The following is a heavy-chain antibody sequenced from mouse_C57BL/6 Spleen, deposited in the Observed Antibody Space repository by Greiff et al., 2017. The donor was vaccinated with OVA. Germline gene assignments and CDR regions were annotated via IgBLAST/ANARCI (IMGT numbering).Heavy chain of an antibody. V-gene: IGHV1-59*01. J-gene: IGHJ4*01. Sequence: QVQLKQPGAELVRPGTSVKLSCKASGYTFTSYWMHWVKQRPGQGLEWIGVIDPSDSYTNYNQKFKGKATLTVDTSSSTAYMQLSSLTSEDSAVYYCARRGYGSSQGAMDYWGQGTSVTVSS. D-gene: IGHD1-1*01. CDR1: GYTFTSYW. CDR2: IDPSDSYT. CDR3: ARRGYGSSQGAMDY.